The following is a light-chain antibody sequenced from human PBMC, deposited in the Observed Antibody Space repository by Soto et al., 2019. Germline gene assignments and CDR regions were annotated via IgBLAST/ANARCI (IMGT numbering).Light chain of an antibody. Sequence: EIVLTQSPGTLSLSPGERATLSCRASHSVTSDYLAWYQQKPGQAPRLLIYGATKRATGIPDRFSGSGSGTDFTLTISSLQSEDSAIYYCQEYNRWPPEFIFGPGTRLEIK. CDR3: QEYNRWPPEFI. J-gene: IGKJ2*01. CDR1: HSVTSDY. V-gene: IGKV3-20*01. CDR2: GAT.